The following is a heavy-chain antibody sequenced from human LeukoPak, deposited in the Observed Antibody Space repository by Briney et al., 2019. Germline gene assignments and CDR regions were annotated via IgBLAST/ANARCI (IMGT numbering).Heavy chain of an antibody. Sequence: PSETLSLTCTVSGGSINSCYWSWIRQPPGKGLEWIGYIYYSGSTNYNPSLKSRVTISVDTSKNQFSLNLSSVTAADTAVYYCARGYSGGYRHFDYWGQGTLVTVSS. CDR3: ARGYSGGYRHFDY. CDR1: GGSINSCY. V-gene: IGHV4-59*01. D-gene: IGHD3-22*01. CDR2: IYYSGST. J-gene: IGHJ4*02.